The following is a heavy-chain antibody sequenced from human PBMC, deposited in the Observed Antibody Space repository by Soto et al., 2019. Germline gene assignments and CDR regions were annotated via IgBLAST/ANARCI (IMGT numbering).Heavy chain of an antibody. V-gene: IGHV4-59*01. CDR1: GGSISSYY. CDR3: ARGRSVVTNLDH. CDR2: IYYSGST. J-gene: IGHJ4*02. D-gene: IGHD2-21*02. Sequence: SETLSLTCTVSGGSISSYYWSWIRQPPGKGLEWTGYIYYSGSTNYNPSLKSRVTISVDTSKNQFSLKLTSVTAADTAMYYWARGRSVVTNLDHWGQGTRVTVFS.